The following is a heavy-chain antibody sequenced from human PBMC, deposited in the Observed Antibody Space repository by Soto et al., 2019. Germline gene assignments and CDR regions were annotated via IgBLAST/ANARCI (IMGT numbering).Heavy chain of an antibody. CDR3: ARFVLSGYYSPGFDY. CDR1: GGSMSSGGYY. V-gene: IGHV4-61*02. J-gene: IGHJ4*02. Sequence: SETLSHTCTVSGGSMSSGGYYWSWIRQHPGKGLEWIGRIYTSGSTNYNPSLKSRVTMSVDTSKNQFSLKLSSVTAADTAVYYCARFVLSGYYSPGFDYWGQGTLVTVSS. D-gene: IGHD3-22*01. CDR2: IYTSGST.